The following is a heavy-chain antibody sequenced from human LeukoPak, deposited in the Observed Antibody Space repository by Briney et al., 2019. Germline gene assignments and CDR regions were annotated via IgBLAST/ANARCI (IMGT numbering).Heavy chain of an antibody. D-gene: IGHD6-13*01. Sequence: GGSLRLSCAASGFTFSSYEMNWVRQAPGKGLEWVSYISSSGSTIYYADSVKGRFTISRDNAKNSLYLQMNSLRAEDTAVYYCAREWPESSSWYGALDIWGQGTMVTVSS. V-gene: IGHV3-48*03. J-gene: IGHJ3*02. CDR1: GFTFSSYE. CDR2: ISSSGSTI. CDR3: AREWPESSSWYGALDI.